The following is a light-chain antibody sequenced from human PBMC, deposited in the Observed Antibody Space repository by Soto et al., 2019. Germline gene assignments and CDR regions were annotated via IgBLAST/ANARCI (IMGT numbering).Light chain of an antibody. CDR3: QQYNSYSSGT. CDR1: QNLNRW. CDR2: LAS. J-gene: IGKJ1*01. V-gene: IGKV1-5*03. Sequence: DIQMTQSPSTLSSSLGGRGTITFRAIQNLNRWLAWYQQKPGKAPKLLIYLASSLESGVPSRFSGSGSGKEFTLTINSLQPDDFATYYCQQYNSYSSGTFGQGTKVDIK.